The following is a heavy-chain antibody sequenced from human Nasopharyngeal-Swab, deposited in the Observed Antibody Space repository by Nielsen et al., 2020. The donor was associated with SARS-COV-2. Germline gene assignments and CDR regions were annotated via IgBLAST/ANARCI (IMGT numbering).Heavy chain of an antibody. CDR1: GLTFTNSW. CDR2: IKQDGSDK. D-gene: IGHD3-3*01. CDR3: ARLKYDFWNGPPEDY. Sequence: GGSLRLSCAASGLTFTNSWMSWVRQAPGKGLEWVANIKQDGSDKYYVDSVKGRFTISRDNAKNSLYLQMNSLRAEDTAVYYCARLKYDFWNGPPEDYWGQGTLVTVSS. J-gene: IGHJ4*02. V-gene: IGHV3-7*01.